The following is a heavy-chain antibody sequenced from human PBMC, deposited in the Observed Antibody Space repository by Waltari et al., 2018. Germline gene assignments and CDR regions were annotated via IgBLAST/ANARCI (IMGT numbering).Heavy chain of an antibody. CDR2: MSYSGRT. Sequence: QVQLQESGPGLVKPWETLSPICTVSGRSISIYYWSWIRQPPGKGLEWIGYMSYSGRTNYNPSLKSRVTISVDTSKNQVSLKLSSVTAADTAVYYCAIAPEGDYFDPWGQGTLVTVSS. J-gene: IGHJ5*02. CDR1: GRSISIYY. CDR3: AIAPEGDYFDP. V-gene: IGHV4-59*01. D-gene: IGHD3-10*01.